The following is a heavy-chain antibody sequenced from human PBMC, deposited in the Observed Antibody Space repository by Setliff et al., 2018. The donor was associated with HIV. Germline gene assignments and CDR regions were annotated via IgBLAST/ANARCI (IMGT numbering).Heavy chain of an antibody. Sequence: HPGGSLRLSCAASGFTFSTYSMNWVRQAPGKGLEWVSYISRSSNTVYYADSLKGRFTISRDNAKNTLYLQMNSLRAEDTAVYYCAKDYSSGWFDYWGQGTLVTVSS. J-gene: IGHJ4*02. V-gene: IGHV3-48*01. CDR1: GFTFSTYS. CDR2: ISRSSNTV. CDR3: AKDYSSGWFDY. D-gene: IGHD6-19*01.